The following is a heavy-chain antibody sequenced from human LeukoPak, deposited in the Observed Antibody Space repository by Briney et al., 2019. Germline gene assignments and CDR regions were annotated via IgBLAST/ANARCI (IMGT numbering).Heavy chain of an antibody. J-gene: IGHJ4*02. CDR2: IYYSGST. D-gene: IGHD3-22*01. CDR3: ARVEDSSDSSGYYSFDY. Sequence: PSETLSLTCTVSGGSISSNNYYWGWIRQPPGKGLEWIGSIYYSGSTYYNPSLKSRVTISVDTSKNQFSLKLSSVTAADTAVYYCARVEDSSDSSGYYSFDYWGQGTLVTVSS. CDR1: GGSISSNNYY. V-gene: IGHV4-39*07.